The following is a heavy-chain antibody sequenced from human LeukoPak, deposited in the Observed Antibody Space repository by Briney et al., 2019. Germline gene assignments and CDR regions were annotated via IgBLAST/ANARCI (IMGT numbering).Heavy chain of an antibody. D-gene: IGHD2-2*01. Sequence: PGGSLRLSCAASGFTFSSYAISWVRQAPGKGLEWVSAISGSGGSTFYADSVKGRFTISRDNSKNTLYLQMNSLTAEETALYYCAKYWSTTSGMYEYCGEGTLVTLS. J-gene: IGHJ4*02. CDR2: ISGSGGST. CDR3: AKYWSTTSGMYEY. CDR1: GFTFSSYA. V-gene: IGHV3-23*01.